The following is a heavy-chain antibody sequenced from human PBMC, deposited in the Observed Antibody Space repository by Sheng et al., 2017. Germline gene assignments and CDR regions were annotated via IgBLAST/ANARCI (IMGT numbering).Heavy chain of an antibody. CDR2: IYYSGST. D-gene: IGHD3-22*01. Sequence: QLQLQESGPGLVKPSETLSLTCTVSGGSISSSSYYWGWIRQPPGKGLEWIGSIYYSGSTYYNPSLKSRVTISVDTSKNQFSLKLSSVTAADTAVYYCARDTMYYDSSGYSHWGQGTLVTVSS. CDR3: ARDTMYYDSSGYSH. CDR1: GGSISSSSYY. V-gene: IGHV4-39*07. J-gene: IGHJ4*02.